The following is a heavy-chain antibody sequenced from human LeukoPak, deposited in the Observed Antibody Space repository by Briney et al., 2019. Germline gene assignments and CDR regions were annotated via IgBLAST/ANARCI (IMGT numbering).Heavy chain of an antibody. V-gene: IGHV4-4*07. CDR3: ARETANDWGMSRYYFDY. CDR2: VYTSGST. D-gene: IGHD7-27*01. CDR1: GGSISSYY. Sequence: KPSETLSLTCTVSGGSISSYYWSWIRQPARTGLEWIGRVYTSGSTNYNPSLKSRVTMSVDTSKNQFSLKLSSVTAADTAVYYCARETANDWGMSRYYFDYWGQGTLVTVSS. J-gene: IGHJ4*02.